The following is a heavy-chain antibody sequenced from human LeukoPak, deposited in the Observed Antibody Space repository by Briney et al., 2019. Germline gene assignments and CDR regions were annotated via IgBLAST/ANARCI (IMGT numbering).Heavy chain of an antibody. V-gene: IGHV4-59*01. CDR1: GGSISSYY. D-gene: IGHD4-17*01. Sequence: SETLSLTCTVSGGSISSYYWSWIRQPPGKGLEWIGYIYYSGSTNYNPSLKSRVTISVDTSKNQFSLKLSSVTAADTAVYYCARRHRGYGDYAGAFDIWGQGTMVTVSS. J-gene: IGHJ3*02. CDR3: ARRHRGYGDYAGAFDI. CDR2: IYYSGST.